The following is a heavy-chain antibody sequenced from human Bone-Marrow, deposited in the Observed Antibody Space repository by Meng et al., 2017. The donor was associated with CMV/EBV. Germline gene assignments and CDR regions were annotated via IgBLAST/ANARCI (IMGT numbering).Heavy chain of an antibody. Sequence: GESLKISCAASGFTFSDYYMSWIRQAPGKGLEWVSYISSSGSTIYYADSVKGRFTISRDNAKNSLYLQMNSLRAEDTAVYYCARVPVRGNYYYYYGMDVWGQGTTVTVSS. CDR2: ISSSGSTI. D-gene: IGHD3-10*01. V-gene: IGHV3-11*04. CDR3: ARVPVRGNYYYYYGMDV. CDR1: GFTFSDYY. J-gene: IGHJ6*02.